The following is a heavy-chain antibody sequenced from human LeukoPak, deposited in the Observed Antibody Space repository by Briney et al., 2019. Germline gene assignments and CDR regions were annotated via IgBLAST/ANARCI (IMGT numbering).Heavy chain of an antibody. CDR1: GYTFNTYG. D-gene: IGHD3-22*01. CDR3: ARVFYYDTSGHNWFDS. Sequence: ASVKVSCKASGYTFNTYGISWVRQAPGQGPEWMGWITTYNGKSNYAQKFQARVTMTTDTSTSTAYMELRRLRSDDTALYYCARVFYYDTSGHNWFDSWGQGTLVTVSS. V-gene: IGHV1-18*01. CDR2: ITTYNGKS. J-gene: IGHJ5*01.